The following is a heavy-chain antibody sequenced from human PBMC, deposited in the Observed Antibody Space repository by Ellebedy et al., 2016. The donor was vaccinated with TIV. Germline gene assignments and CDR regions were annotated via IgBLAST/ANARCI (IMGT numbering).Heavy chain of an antibody. J-gene: IGHJ5*02. CDR1: GYTFTSYA. V-gene: IGHV7-4-1*02. D-gene: IGHD1-26*01. CDR2: INTNPGNP. Sequence: AASVKVSCKASGYTFTSYAMIWVRQAPGQGLEWMGWINTNPGNPTYAQGFTGRFVFSLDTSVSTASLQISSLKAEDTAVYYCARSLRGSYYGAWFDPWGQGTLVTVSS. CDR3: ARSLRGSYYGAWFDP.